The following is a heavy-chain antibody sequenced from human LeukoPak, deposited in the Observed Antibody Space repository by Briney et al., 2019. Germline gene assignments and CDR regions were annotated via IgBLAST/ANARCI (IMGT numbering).Heavy chain of an antibody. CDR2: IYTSGST. J-gene: IGHJ4*02. CDR1: GGPISSGSYY. D-gene: IGHD1-26*01. CDR3: ARGGYYGSFDY. Sequence: SETLSLTCTVSGGPISSGSYYWSWIRQPAGKGLEWIGRIYTSGSTNYNPSLKSRVTISVDTSKNQFSLKPSSVTAADTAVYYCARGGYYGSFDYWGQGTLVTVSS. V-gene: IGHV4-61*02.